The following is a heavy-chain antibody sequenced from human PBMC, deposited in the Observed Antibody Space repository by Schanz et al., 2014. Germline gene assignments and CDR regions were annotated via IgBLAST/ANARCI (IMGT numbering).Heavy chain of an antibody. D-gene: IGHD2-2*01. J-gene: IGHJ6*04. CDR1: GITFSGYS. CDR2: ISSSSGTI. CDR3: ARDLSSLIQGDV. V-gene: IGHV3-48*01. Sequence: VQLVESGGGVVQPGRSLRLSCAASGITFSGYSMNWVRQAPGKGLEWVSYISSSSGTIYYADSVKGRFTISRDNAKNLLYLQMNGLRAEDTAVYFCARDLSSLIQGDVWGKGTTVTVSS.